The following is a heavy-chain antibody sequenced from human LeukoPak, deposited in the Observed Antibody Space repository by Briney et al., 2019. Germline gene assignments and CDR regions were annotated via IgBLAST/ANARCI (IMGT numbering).Heavy chain of an antibody. D-gene: IGHD3-9*01. CDR3: ARESYDILTGYYPYYYYYYMDV. V-gene: IGHV4-61*02. J-gene: IGHJ6*03. Sequence: PSETLSLTCTVSGASISSGDYYWSWIRQPAGKGLEWIGRISSSGSTNYNPSLKSRVTISVDTSKNQFSLKLSSVTAADTAVYYCARESYDILTGYYPYYYYYYMDVWGKGTTVTISS. CDR1: GASISSGDYY. CDR2: ISSSGST.